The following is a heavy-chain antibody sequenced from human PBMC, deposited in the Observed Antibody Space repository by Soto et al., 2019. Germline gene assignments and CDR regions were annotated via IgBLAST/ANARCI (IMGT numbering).Heavy chain of an antibody. D-gene: IGHD4-17*01. CDR2: IYYSGST. CDR3: ARRYGGTPDY. V-gene: IGHV4-59*08. Sequence: SETLSLTCIVSGGSISNYYWSWIRQPPGKGLEWIGYIYYSGSTNYNPSLQSRVTISVDTSKNQFSLKLSSVTAADTAVYYCARRYGGTPDYWGQGTLVTVSS. CDR1: GGSISNYY. J-gene: IGHJ4*02.